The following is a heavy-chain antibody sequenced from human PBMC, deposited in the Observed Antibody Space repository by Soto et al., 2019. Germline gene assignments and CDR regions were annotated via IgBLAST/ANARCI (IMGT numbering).Heavy chain of an antibody. V-gene: IGHV1-69*12. CDR1: GGTFSSYA. J-gene: IGHJ6*02. Sequence: QVQLVQSGAEVKKPGSSVKVSCKASGGTFSSYAISWVRQAPGQGLEWMGGIIPIFGTANYAQKFQGRVTITADESTSTXXMXLIXLRSEDTAVYYCARGSDIVLVPAAIAYYYYYGMDVWGQGTTVTVSS. CDR3: ARGSDIVLVPAAIAYYYYYGMDV. D-gene: IGHD2-2*01. CDR2: IIPIFGTA.